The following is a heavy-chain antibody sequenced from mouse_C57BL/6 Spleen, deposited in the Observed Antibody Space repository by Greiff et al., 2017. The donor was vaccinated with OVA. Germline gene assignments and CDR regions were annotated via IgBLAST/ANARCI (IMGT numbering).Heavy chain of an antibody. D-gene: IGHD1-1*01. CDR2: IYPRSGNT. CDR1: GYTFTSYG. CDR3: ARPVNYGSSYDAMDY. Sequence: QVQLKESGAELARPGASVKLSCKASGYTFTSYGISWVKQRTGQGLEWIGEIYPRSGNTYYNEKFKGKATLTADKSSSTAYMELRSLTSEDSAVYFCARPVNYGSSYDAMDYWGQGTSVTVSS. V-gene: IGHV1-81*01. J-gene: IGHJ4*01.